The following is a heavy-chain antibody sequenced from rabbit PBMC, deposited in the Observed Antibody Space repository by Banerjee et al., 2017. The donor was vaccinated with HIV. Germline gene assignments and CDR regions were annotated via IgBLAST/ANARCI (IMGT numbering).Heavy chain of an antibody. CDR3: ARDLAGVTGWNFGL. Sequence: QQQLEESGGGLVKPEGSLTLSCTASGFSFSSNAICWVRQAPGKGLEWIGIIYAGSSGSAYYASWVNGRFTISKTSSTTVTLQMTSLTAADTATYFCARDLAGVTGWNFGLWGPGTLVTVS. J-gene: IGHJ4*01. CDR1: GFSFSSNA. D-gene: IGHD4-1*01. V-gene: IGHV1S45*01. CDR2: IYAGSSGSA.